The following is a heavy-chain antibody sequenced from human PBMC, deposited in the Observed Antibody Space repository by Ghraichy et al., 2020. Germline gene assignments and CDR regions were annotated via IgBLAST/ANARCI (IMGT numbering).Heavy chain of an antibody. D-gene: IGHD2-2*01. Sequence: SETLSLTCAVYGGSFSGYYWSWIRQPPGKGLEWIGEINHSGSTNYNPSLKSRVTISVDTSKNQFSLKLSSVTAADTAVYYCARRGVVPAAMDYWGQGTLVTVSS. CDR3: ARRGVVPAAMDY. V-gene: IGHV4-34*01. CDR1: GGSFSGYY. CDR2: INHSGST. J-gene: IGHJ4*02.